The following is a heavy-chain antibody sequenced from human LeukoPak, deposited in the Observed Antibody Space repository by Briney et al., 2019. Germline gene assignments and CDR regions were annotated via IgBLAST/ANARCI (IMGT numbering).Heavy chain of an antibody. J-gene: IGHJ1*01. CDR3: ARGHSPVTTKVSYFQH. CDR1: GGSFSGYY. Sequence: SETLSLTCAVYGGSFSGYYWSWIRQPPGKRLEWIGEINHSGSTNYNPSLKSRVTILVDTSKNQFSLKLSSVTAADTAVYYCARGHSPVTTKVSYFQHWGQGTLVTVSS. D-gene: IGHD4-17*01. CDR2: INHSGST. V-gene: IGHV4-34*01.